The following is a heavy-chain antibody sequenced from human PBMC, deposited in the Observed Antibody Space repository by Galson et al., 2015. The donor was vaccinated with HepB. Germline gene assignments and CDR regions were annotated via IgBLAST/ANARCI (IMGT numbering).Heavy chain of an antibody. CDR3: ARGKYYYDSSGRPDYYSYGMDV. D-gene: IGHD3-22*01. Sequence: SVKVSCKASGGTFSSYIISWVRQAPGQGLEWMGRIIPILGLANHAQKFQGRVTITADKSTRTAYMELSSLRSEDTAVYYCARGKYYYDSSGRPDYYSYGMDVWGQGTTVTVSS. CDR1: GGTFSSYI. V-gene: IGHV1-69*02. CDR2: IIPILGLA. J-gene: IGHJ6*02.